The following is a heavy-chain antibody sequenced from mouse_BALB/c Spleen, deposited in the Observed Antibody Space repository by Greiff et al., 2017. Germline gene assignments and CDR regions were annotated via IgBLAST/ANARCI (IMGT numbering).Heavy chain of an antibody. CDR2: IDPENGNT. CDR3: ARGITTEGVLDY. D-gene: IGHD2-4*01. CDR1: GFNIKDYY. Sequence: VQLQQSGAELVRPGALVKLSCKASGFNIKDYYMHWVKQRPEQGLEWIGWIDPENGNTIYDPKFQGKASITADTSSNTAYLQLSSLTSEDTAVYYCARGITTEGVLDYWGQGTTLTVSS. J-gene: IGHJ2*01. V-gene: IGHV14-1*02.